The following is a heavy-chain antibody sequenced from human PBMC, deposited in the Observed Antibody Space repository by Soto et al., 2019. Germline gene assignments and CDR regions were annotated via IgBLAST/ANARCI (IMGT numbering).Heavy chain of an antibody. Sequence: QVQLQQWGAGLLKPSETLSLTCAVYGGSFSGYYWSWIRQPPGKGLAWIGEINHSGSTNYNPSLKSRVTISVDTSKNQFSLKLSSVTAADTAVYYCARLRHSSGFAWFDPWGQGTLVTVSS. D-gene: IGHD3-22*01. CDR3: ARLRHSSGFAWFDP. V-gene: IGHV4-34*01. CDR1: GGSFSGYY. CDR2: INHSGST. J-gene: IGHJ5*02.